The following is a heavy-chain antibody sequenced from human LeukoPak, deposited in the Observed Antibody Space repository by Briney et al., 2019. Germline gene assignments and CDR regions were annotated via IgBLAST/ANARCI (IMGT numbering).Heavy chain of an antibody. D-gene: IGHD6-19*01. Sequence: PSETLSLTCTVSGGSISSYYWSWIRQPPEKGLEWIGYMFRTGSTNYNPSLKSRVTITPDTSKNQFSLRLTSVTAADTAVYYCAREGTYGWYNWFDPWGQGTLVTVSS. V-gene: IGHV4-59*13. CDR3: AREGTYGWYNWFDP. CDR2: MFRTGST. J-gene: IGHJ5*02. CDR1: GGSISSYY.